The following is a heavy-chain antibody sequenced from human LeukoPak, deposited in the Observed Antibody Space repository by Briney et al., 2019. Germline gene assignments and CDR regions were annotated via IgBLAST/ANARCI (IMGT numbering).Heavy chain of an antibody. V-gene: IGHV4-59*01. CDR2: IYYSGST. D-gene: IGHD2/OR15-2a*01. CDR3: ASGESLFDY. CDR1: GGSISSYY. J-gene: IGHJ4*02. Sequence: SETLSLTCTVPGGSISSYYWSWIRQPPGKGLEWIGYIYYSGSTNYNPSLKSRVTISVDTSKNQFSLKLSSVTAADTAVYYCASGESLFDYWGQGTLVTVSS.